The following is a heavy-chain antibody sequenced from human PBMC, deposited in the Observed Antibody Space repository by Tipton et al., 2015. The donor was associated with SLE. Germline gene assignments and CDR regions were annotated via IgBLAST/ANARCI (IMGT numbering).Heavy chain of an antibody. J-gene: IGHJ3*01. CDR2: INPIFETA. Sequence: QSGAEVKKPGSSVTVSCKASGGSFSSYGVTWVRQAPGQGLEWMGGINPIFETANYAQKFQGRVTMTADKSTNTAYMELSSLRSEDTALYYCARDPRIATVGPDAFDLWGQGTMVIVSS. CDR3: ARDPRIATVGPDAFDL. V-gene: IGHV1-69*06. D-gene: IGHD6-13*01. CDR1: GGSFSSYG.